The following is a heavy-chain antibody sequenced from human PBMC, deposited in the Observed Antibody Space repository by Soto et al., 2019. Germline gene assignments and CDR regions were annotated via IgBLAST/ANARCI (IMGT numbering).Heavy chain of an antibody. Sequence: GGSLRLSCAASGFTFSSYSMNWVRQAPGKGLVWVSRIDSDGSNTFYADSVKGRFTISRDNAKNTLYIQMNSLRAEDTAVYYCATGVVAAQRWFDYWGQGTQVTVSS. J-gene: IGHJ4*02. CDR3: ATGVVAAQRWFDY. D-gene: IGHD6-6*01. CDR2: IDSDGSNT. CDR1: GFTFSSYS. V-gene: IGHV3-74*01.